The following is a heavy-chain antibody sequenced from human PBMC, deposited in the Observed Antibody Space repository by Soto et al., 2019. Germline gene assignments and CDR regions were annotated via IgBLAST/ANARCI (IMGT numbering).Heavy chain of an antibody. D-gene: IGHD4-17*01. CDR2: ISSSSSYI. CDR3: ARKSLSGDYPWYYYYYMDV. CDR1: GFTFSSYS. J-gene: IGHJ6*03. Sequence: GGSLRLSCAASGFTFSSYSMNWVRQAPGKGLEWVSSISSSSSYIYYADSVKGRFTISRDNAKNSLYLQMNSLRAEDTAVYYCARKSLSGDYPWYYYYYMDVWGKGTTVTVSS. V-gene: IGHV3-21*01.